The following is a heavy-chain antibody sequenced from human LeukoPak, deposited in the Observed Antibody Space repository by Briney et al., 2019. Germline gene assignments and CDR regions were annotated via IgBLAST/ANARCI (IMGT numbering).Heavy chain of an antibody. Sequence: GGSLRLSCAASGFTFSSYGMHWVRQAPGKGLEWVAVIWYDGSNKYYADSVKGRFTISGDNSKNTLYLQMNSLRAEDTAVYYCARGSGDSSGYYHDYWGQGTLVTVSS. V-gene: IGHV3-33*01. CDR1: GFTFSSYG. D-gene: IGHD3-22*01. J-gene: IGHJ4*02. CDR3: ARGSGDSSGYYHDY. CDR2: IWYDGSNK.